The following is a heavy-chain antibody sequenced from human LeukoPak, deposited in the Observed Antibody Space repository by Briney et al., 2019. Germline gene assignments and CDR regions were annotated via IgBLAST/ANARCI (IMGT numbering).Heavy chain of an antibody. CDR1: GFTFSGYY. Sequence: GGSLRLSCAASGFTFSGYYMTWIRQAPGKGLEWVSYISSSGSNVYYVDSVQGRSTISRDNAKNSLYLQMNSLGGEDAAVYYCARYNYGRGDYWGQGTLVTVSS. CDR3: ARYNYGRGDY. J-gene: IGHJ4*02. D-gene: IGHD5-24*01. CDR2: ISSSGSNV. V-gene: IGHV3-11*04.